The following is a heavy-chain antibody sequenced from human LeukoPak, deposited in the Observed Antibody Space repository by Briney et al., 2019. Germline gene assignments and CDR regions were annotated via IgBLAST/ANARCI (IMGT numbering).Heavy chain of an antibody. CDR2: MNPNSGNT. Sequence: ASVKVSCKASGYTFTSYDINWVRQATGQGLEWMGWMNPNSGNTGYAQKFQGRVTMTRNTSISTAYMELSSLRAEDTAVYYCARENLIEHYYGMDVWGQGTTVTVSS. CDR1: GYTFTSYD. V-gene: IGHV1-8*01. J-gene: IGHJ6*02. D-gene: IGHD2-15*01. CDR3: ARENLIEHYYGMDV.